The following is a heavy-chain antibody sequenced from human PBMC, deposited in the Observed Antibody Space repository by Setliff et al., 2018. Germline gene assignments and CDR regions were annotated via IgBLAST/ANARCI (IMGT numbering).Heavy chain of an antibody. CDR2: ISPYTGNT. D-gene: IGHD2-2*01. Sequence: ASVKVSCKASGYTFTDYGISWVRQAPGQGLEWMGWISPYTGNTFYAPQLQGRVIMTTDTSAKTAYMDLRSLRSDDTAVYYCERLVRYCSTTSCQRTSGDDFWGRGTLVTVSS. J-gene: IGHJ4*02. CDR3: ERLVRYCSTTSCQRTSGDDF. CDR1: GYTFTDYG. V-gene: IGHV1-18*01.